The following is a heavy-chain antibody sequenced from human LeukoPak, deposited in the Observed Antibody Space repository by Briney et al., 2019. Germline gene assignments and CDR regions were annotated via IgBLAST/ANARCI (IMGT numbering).Heavy chain of an antibody. J-gene: IGHJ3*02. CDR3: ARDIIGLRSMVRGVFINDGFDI. CDR2: ISYDGSNK. Sequence: PGRSLRLSCAASGFTFSSYGMHWVRQAPGKGLEWVAVISYDGSNKYYADSVKGRFTISRDNSKNTLYLQMNSLRAEDTAVYYCARDIIGLRSMVRGVFINDGFDIWGQGTMVTVSS. D-gene: IGHD3-10*01. CDR1: GFTFSSYG. V-gene: IGHV3-30*03.